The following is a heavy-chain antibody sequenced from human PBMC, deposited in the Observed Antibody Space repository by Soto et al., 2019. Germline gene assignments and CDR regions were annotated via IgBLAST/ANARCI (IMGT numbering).Heavy chain of an antibody. J-gene: IGHJ5*02. CDR3: AKCSVGTVRTSGWCNWFDP. V-gene: IGHV3-23*01. D-gene: IGHD6-19*01. CDR1: GFTFSSSA. Sequence: EVRLLESGGGLAQPGGSRRLSCAASGFTFSSSAMNWVRQAPGKGLEWVSSIMVGGGDTFYADSVRGRFTVSRDISRNTLYLQINILRAEDTAIYYCAKCSVGTVRTSGWCNWFDPWGQGTLVTVSS. CDR2: IMVGGGDT.